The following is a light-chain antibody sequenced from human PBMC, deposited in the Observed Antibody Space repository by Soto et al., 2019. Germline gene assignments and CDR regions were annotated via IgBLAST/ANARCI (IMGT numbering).Light chain of an antibody. J-gene: IGLJ2*01. CDR2: EVS. CDR1: SSNVGSYKL. Sequence: QSVLTQPASVSGSPGQSITISCTGTSSNVGSYKLVSWYQQHPGKAPKLMIFEVSNRPSGISSRFSGSKSGNTASLTISGLQAEDEADYYCASYTSSSTSVIFGRGTKLTVL. V-gene: IGLV2-14*02. CDR3: ASYTSSSTSVI.